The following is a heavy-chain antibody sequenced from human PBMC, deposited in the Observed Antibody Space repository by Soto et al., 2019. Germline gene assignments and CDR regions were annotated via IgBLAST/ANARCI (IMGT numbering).Heavy chain of an antibody. V-gene: IGHV4-61*01. D-gene: IGHD2-15*01. J-gene: IGHJ4*02. CDR3: ARGSGRSTPTPFDY. Sequence: SQPLSLTCTVSGGYVRSGSDYRSCIRQPPGKGLEWTGYIYYSGSTNYNPSLKSRVTISVDTSKNQISLILTSVTAADTAVYYCARGSGRSTPTPFDYRGQGTLVTVSS. CDR2: IYYSGST. CDR1: GGYVRSGSDY.